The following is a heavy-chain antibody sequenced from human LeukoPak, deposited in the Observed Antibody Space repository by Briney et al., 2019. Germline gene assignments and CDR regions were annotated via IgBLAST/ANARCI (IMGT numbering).Heavy chain of an antibody. CDR2: IKGHTNGL. CDR1: RFTFCNYD. V-gene: IGHV3-48*03. J-gene: IGHJ3*02. D-gene: IGHD2-21*01. CDR3: ARVIPIGVVRECFDI. Sequence: GGSLRLSCAASRFTFCNYDMNWVSQAPGKGLEWVSYIKGHTNGLYAADSVKGRVTISRDNAENSLYLQMNSLRAEDTAVYYCARVIPIGVVRECFDIWGQGTMVAVCS.